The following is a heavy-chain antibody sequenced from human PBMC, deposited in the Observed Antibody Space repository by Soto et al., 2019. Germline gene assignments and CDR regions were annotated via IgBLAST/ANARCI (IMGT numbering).Heavy chain of an antibody. CDR1: GFRFSGYG. V-gene: IGHV3-30*18. Sequence: GGSLRLSCAASGFRFSGYGMHWVRQAPGKGLEWLAAISNDGSNKYYGDSVKGRFTISRDTSKNTLYLQINSLRAEDTAVYYCAKDRECQPNIVWPQGPWGQGTQVTVSS. J-gene: IGHJ5*02. D-gene: IGHD2-2*01. CDR2: ISNDGSNK. CDR3: AKDRECQPNIVWPQGP.